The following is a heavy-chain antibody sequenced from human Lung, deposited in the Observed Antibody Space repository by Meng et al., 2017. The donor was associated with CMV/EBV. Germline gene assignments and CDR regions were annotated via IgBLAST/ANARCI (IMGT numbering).Heavy chain of an antibody. D-gene: IGHD1-14*01. CDR3: ARVGRNFYGMDV. CDR1: GGTFSSYT. V-gene: IGHV1-69*02. Sequence: SVKVSXKASGGTFSSYTISWVRQAPGQGLEWMGRIIPILGIANYAQKFQGRVTITADKSTSTAYMELSSLRSEDTAVYYCARVGRNFYGMDVWSQGNAVXVSS. J-gene: IGHJ6*02. CDR2: IIPILGIA.